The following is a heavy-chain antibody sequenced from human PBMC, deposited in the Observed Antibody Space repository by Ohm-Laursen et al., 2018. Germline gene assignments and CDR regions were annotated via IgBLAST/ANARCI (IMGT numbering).Heavy chain of an antibody. J-gene: IGHJ4*02. V-gene: IGHV4-34*01. CDR2: INHSRST. CDR1: GFTFSDCG. CDR3: ARGFSGWWGRIDY. Sequence: LRLSCAASGFTFSDCGMHWIRQPPGKGLEWIGEINHSRSTKYNSSFKSRVTISVDTSKNQFSLKLSSVTAADTAVYYCARGFSGWWGRIDYWGQGILVTVSS. D-gene: IGHD6-19*01.